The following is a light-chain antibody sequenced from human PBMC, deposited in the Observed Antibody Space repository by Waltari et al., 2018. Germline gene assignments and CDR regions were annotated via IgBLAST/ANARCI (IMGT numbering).Light chain of an antibody. Sequence: EIVLTQSPATLSLSPGERATLSCRASQSVRSYLACYQQKPGQAPRLLIYDASNRATGIPARFSGSGSGTDFTLTISSLEPEDFAVYYFQQRSNWLTFGGGTKVEIK. CDR2: DAS. CDR1: QSVRSY. CDR3: QQRSNWLT. J-gene: IGKJ4*01. V-gene: IGKV3-11*01.